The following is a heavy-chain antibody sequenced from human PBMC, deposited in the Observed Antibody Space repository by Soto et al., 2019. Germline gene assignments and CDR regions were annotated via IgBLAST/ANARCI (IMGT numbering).Heavy chain of an antibody. V-gene: IGHV3-23*01. CDR1: GFTFRDYG. CDR2: TTLNGEAT. CDR3: ARDGREGKVGDY. J-gene: IGHJ4*02. Sequence: EVHLLESGGALVQSGGSLRLSCAASGFTFRDYGMTWVRQAPGKGLEWVSTTLNGEATYYADSVKGRFTISRDNSEKTLFLQMSSLRAEDTAVYYCARDGREGKVGDYWGQGTVVTVSS.